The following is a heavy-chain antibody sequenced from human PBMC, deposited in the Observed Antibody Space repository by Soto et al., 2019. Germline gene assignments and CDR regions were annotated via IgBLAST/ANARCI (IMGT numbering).Heavy chain of an antibody. D-gene: IGHD5-12*01. CDR3: ARASVGGGYDSKDY. Sequence: QVQLVQSGAEVKKPGASVKVSCKASGYTFTSYGLSWVRQAPGQGLEGMGWISAYNGNTNCAQKLHVRVTLTTDTSTSTAYLELRSLRSDDTAVYYCARASVGGGYDSKDYWGQRALVTVSS. V-gene: IGHV1-18*04. CDR2: ISAYNGNT. CDR1: GYTFTSYG. J-gene: IGHJ4*02.